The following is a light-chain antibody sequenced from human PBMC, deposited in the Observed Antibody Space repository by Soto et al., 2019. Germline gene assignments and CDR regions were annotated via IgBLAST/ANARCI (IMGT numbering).Light chain of an antibody. CDR3: QQRNSWPIT. CDR2: DAS. Sequence: EIVLTQSPGTLSLSPGERATLSCRASQTVSIYLAWYQQKPGQAPRLLISDASNRATGIPARFSGSGSGTDFTLTISSLEPEDFAVYYCQQRNSWPITFGQGTRLEIK. CDR1: QTVSIY. J-gene: IGKJ5*01. V-gene: IGKV3-11*01.